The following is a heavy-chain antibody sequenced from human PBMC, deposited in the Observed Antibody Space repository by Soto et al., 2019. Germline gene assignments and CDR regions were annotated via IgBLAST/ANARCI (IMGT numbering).Heavy chain of an antibody. V-gene: IGHV1-18*01. CDR3: ARDFSVVVVAAPNDNCFDP. CDR2: ISAYSGNT. CDR1: GYSFTCYG. J-gene: IGHJ5*02. D-gene: IGHD2-15*01. Sequence: GASVKVSCKASGYSFTCYGMCWAQQAPGKGLEWMGWISAYSGNTNYAQKLQGRVTMTTGTSTSTAYMELRSLRSDDTAVYYCARDFSVVVVAAPNDNCFDPWRQRTLVTVSS.